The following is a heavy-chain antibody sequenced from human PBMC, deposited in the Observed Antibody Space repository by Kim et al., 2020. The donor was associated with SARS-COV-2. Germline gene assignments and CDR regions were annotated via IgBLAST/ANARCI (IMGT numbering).Heavy chain of an antibody. CDR1: GYTFTNYY. CDR3: ARDRGMAAPFLVH. Sequence: ASVKVSCKSSGYTFTNYYMQWVRQAPGQGPEWMGVINLSGGSTSYAQRFQGRVTVTRDTSTSTVYMELRSLTPEDTAVYYCARDRGMAAPFLVHWGHGTL. D-gene: IGHD3-10*01. J-gene: IGHJ4*01. CDR2: INLSGGST. V-gene: IGHV1-46*01.